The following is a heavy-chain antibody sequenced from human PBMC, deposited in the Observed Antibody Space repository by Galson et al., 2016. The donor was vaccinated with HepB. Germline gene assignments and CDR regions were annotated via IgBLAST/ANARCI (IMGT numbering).Heavy chain of an antibody. V-gene: IGHV4-31*03. CDR2: MYYSGTT. CDR1: GGSISSGGHY. Sequence: TLSLTCTVSGGSISSGGHYWTWIRQHPVKGLEWIGNMYYSGTTYYNPSLKSRVSISIDKSQNQFSLKLTSVTAADTAVYYCARDVSPWRTFDSWGQGTHVSVSS. J-gene: IGHJ4*02. CDR3: ARDVSPWRTFDS. D-gene: IGHD5-12*01.